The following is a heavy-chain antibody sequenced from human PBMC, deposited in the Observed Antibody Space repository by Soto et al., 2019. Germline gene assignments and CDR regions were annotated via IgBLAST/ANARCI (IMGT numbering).Heavy chain of an antibody. CDR2: INPSGGST. J-gene: IGHJ4*01. D-gene: IGHD1-1*01. CDR1: GYTFTSYK. CDR3: ARREAPGTMDY. V-gene: IGHV1-46*01. Sequence: ASVKVSCKASGYTFTSYKIHWVRQAPGQGLEWMGVINPSGGSTTYAQKFQGRVTMTRDTSTSTVYMELGSLRSEDTAIYFCARREAPGTMDYWGLGTLVTVSS.